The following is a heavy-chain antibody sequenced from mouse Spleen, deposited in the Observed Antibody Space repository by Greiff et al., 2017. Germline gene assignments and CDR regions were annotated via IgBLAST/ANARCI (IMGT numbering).Heavy chain of an antibody. CDR1: GYTFTSYT. CDR2: INPSSGYT. CDR3: ARRGAGTDWFAY. D-gene: IGHD4-1*01. J-gene: IGHJ3*01. Sequence: VQLQQSGAELARPGASVKMSCKASGYTFTSYTMHWVKQRPGQGLEWIGYINPSSGYTKYNQKFKDKATLTADKSSSTAYMQLSSLTSEDSAVYYCARRGAGTDWFAYWGQGTLVTVSA. V-gene: IGHV1-4*01.